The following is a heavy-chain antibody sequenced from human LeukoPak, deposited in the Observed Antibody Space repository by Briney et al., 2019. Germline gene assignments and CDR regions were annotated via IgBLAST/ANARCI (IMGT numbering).Heavy chain of an antibody. CDR2: ISGRGGST. D-gene: IGHD2-2*01. Sequence: PGGSLRLSCAASGFTFSPYAMTWVRQAPGKGLEWVSGISGRGGSTYYADSVKGRFTIPRDNSKNTLYLQMNSLRAEDTAVYYCAKDHCSSSSCSHHFDYWGQGTLVTVSS. J-gene: IGHJ4*02. V-gene: IGHV3-23*01. CDR1: GFTFSPYA. CDR3: AKDHCSSSSCSHHFDY.